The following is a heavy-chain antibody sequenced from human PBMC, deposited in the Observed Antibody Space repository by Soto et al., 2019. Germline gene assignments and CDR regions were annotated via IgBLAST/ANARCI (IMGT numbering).Heavy chain of an antibody. CDR1: GFTFSNAW. V-gene: IGHV3-23*04. D-gene: IGHD7-27*01. Sequence: EVQLVESGGGLVKPGGSLRLSCAASGFTFSNAWMSWVRQAPGKGLEWVSAISDSGDTSYYADSVKGRFTISRDNSKNTLYLHMSSLRAEDTAVYYCAKWGNDWGYYYYGMNVWGQGTTVTVSS. CDR3: AKWGNDWGYYYYGMNV. J-gene: IGHJ6*02. CDR2: ISDSGDTS.